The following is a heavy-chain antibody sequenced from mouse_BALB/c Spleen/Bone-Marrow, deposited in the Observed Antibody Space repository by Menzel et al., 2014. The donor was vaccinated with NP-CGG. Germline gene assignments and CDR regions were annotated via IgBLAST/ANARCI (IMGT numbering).Heavy chain of an antibody. CDR2: IDPENGNT. D-gene: IGHD3-2*01. CDR3: ARGDSSGYVGFAY. J-gene: IGHJ3*01. V-gene: IGHV14-1*02. CDR1: GFNIKDYY. Sequence: EVQLQESGAELVRPGALVKSSCKASGFNIKDYYMHWVKQRPEQGLEWIGWIDPENGNTIYDPKFQGKASITPDTSSNTAFLQLSSLTSEDTAVYYGARGDSSGYVGFAYWGQGTLVTVSA.